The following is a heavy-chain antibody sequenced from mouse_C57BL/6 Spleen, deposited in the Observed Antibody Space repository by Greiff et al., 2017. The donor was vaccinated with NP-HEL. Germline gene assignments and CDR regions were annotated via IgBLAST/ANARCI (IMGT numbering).Heavy chain of an antibody. CDR2: ISDGGSYT. Sequence: EVQGVESGGGLVKPGGSLKLSCAASGFTFSSYAMSWVRQTPEKRLEWVATISDGGSYTYYPDNVKGRFTISRDNAKNNLYLQMSHLKSEDTAMYYCARGFYGSFAYWGQGTLVTVSA. CDR1: GFTFSSYA. CDR3: ARGFYGSFAY. J-gene: IGHJ3*01. D-gene: IGHD1-1*01. V-gene: IGHV5-4*01.